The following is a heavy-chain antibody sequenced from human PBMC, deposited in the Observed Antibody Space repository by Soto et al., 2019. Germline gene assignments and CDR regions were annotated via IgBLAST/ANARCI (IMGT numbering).Heavy chain of an antibody. Sequence: ASVKVSCKASGYTFTSYGISRVRQAPGQGLEWMGWISAYNGNTNYAQKLQSRVTMTTDTSTSTAYMELRSLRSDDTAVYYCARGPALYDYVWGSYRYGLDYWGQGTLVTVSS. J-gene: IGHJ4*02. CDR3: ARGPALYDYVWGSYRYGLDY. D-gene: IGHD3-16*02. V-gene: IGHV1-18*01. CDR2: ISAYNGNT. CDR1: GYTFTSYG.